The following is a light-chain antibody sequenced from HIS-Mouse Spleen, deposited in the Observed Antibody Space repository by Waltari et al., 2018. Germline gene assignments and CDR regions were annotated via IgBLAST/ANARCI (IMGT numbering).Light chain of an antibody. V-gene: IGKV1-9*01. CDR1: QGISSY. CDR3: QQLNSYPT. Sequence: DIQLTQSPSFLSACVGDRVTITCRASQGISSYLAWYQQKPGKAPKLLIYAASPLQSGVPSMFSGSGSGTEFTLTISSLQPEDFATYYCQQLNSYPTFGQGTRLEIK. CDR2: AAS. J-gene: IGKJ5*01.